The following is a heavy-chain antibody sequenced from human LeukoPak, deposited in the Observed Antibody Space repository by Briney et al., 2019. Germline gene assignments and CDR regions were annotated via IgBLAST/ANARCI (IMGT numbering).Heavy chain of an antibody. CDR1: GFTFSSYA. J-gene: IGHJ4*02. CDR2: ISYDGSNK. Sequence: GGSLRLSCAASGFTFSSYAMHWVRQAPGKGLEWVAVISYDGSNKYYADSVKGRFTISRDNSKNTLYLQMNSLRAEDTAVYYCVRLQLWSYHFDYWGQGTLVTVSS. V-gene: IGHV3-30-3*01. D-gene: IGHD5-18*01. CDR3: VRLQLWSYHFDY.